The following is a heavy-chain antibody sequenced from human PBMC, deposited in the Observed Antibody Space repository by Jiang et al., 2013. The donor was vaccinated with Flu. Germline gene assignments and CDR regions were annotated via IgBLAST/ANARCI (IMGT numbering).Heavy chain of an antibody. D-gene: IGHD6-6*01. J-gene: IGHJ6*02. Sequence: VQLVESGGGLIQPGGSLRLSCAASGFTVSDNTMAWVRQAPGTGLEWVSHVYSAGRTYYAASVKGRFIVSRDNSKNTLYLQMNSLRAEDTAMYYCARVGGAARSYGMDVWGQGTTVTVSS. V-gene: IGHV3-53*01. CDR2: VYSAGRT. CDR1: GFTVSDNT. CDR3: ARVGGAARSYGMDV.